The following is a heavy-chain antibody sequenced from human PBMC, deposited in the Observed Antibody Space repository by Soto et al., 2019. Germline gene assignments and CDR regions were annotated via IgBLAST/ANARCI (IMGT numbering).Heavy chain of an antibody. D-gene: IGHD2-21*02. Sequence: QVQLVQSGAEVKKPGSSVKVSCKASGGTFSSYAISWVRQAPGQGLEWMGGIIPIFGTANYAQKFQGRVTITADESTSTAYMELRRLRAEDTAVYYCEGYGVTLAGGMDVWGQGTTVTVSS. J-gene: IGHJ6*02. CDR3: EGYGVTLAGGMDV. V-gene: IGHV1-69*12. CDR2: IIPIFGTA. CDR1: GGTFSSYA.